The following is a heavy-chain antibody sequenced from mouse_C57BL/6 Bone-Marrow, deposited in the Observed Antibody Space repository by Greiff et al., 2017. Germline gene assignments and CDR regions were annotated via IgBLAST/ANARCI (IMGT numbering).Heavy chain of an antibody. CDR1: GFTFSSYA. CDR2: ISDGGSYT. CDR3: ARLDYYGSLY. V-gene: IGHV5-4*03. Sequence: EVKLVESGGGLVKPGGSLKLSCAASGFTFSSYAMSWVRQTPEKRLEWVATISDGGSYTYYPDNVKGRFTISRDNAKNNLYLQMSHLKSEDTAMYYCARLDYYGSLYWGEGTL. D-gene: IGHD1-1*01. J-gene: IGHJ3*01.